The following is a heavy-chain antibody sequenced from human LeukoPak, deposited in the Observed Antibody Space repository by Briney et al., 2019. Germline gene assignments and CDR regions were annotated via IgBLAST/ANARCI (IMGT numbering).Heavy chain of an antibody. D-gene: IGHD3-22*01. CDR3: ARGSFDSSGYYVFDY. CDR2: IYNSGNT. V-gene: IGHV4-4*07. CDR1: GDSITRNY. J-gene: IGHJ4*02. Sequence: SETLSLTCTVSGDSITRNYWSWIRQPARKGLEWIGRIYNSGNTNYSPSLESRVTMSTDTSKNQFSLKLSSVTAADTAVYYCARGSFDSSGYYVFDYWGQGTLVTVSS.